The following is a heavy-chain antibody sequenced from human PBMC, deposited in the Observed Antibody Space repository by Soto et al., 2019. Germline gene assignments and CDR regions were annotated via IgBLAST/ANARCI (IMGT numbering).Heavy chain of an antibody. CDR1: GFTFRSHW. D-gene: IGHD1-26*01. J-gene: IGHJ4*02. CDR3: ARGGNYVFDY. CDR2: ISGDGSST. Sequence: GGSLRLSCAASGFTFRSHWMHWVRQAPGKGLVWVSRISGDGSSTHYADSVKGRFNISRDNAKNTLYLQMNSLRAEDTAVYYCARGGNYVFDYWGQGTLVTGSS. V-gene: IGHV3-74*01.